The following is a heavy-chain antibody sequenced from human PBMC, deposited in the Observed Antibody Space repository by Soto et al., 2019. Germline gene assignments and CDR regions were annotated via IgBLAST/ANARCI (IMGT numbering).Heavy chain of an antibody. Sequence: ASVKVSCKASGYTFTGYYMHWVRQAPGQGLEWMGWINPNSGGTNYAQKLQGWVTITRDTSISTAYMELRGLRSDDTALYYCASTIRLFFYYDSSVYPRPYYYYGMDVWGQGTTVTVSS. CDR3: ASTIRLFFYYDSSVYPRPYYYYGMDV. CDR1: GYTFTGYY. V-gene: IGHV1-2*04. J-gene: IGHJ6*02. D-gene: IGHD3-22*01. CDR2: INPNSGGT.